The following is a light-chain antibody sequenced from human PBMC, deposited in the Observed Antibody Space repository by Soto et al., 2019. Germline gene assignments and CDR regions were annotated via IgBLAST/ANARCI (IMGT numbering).Light chain of an antibody. V-gene: IGKV3-11*01. J-gene: IGKJ1*01. Sequence: EVMLSQSPATLSLYPGERATHSCRASQSVSSYLAWYQQKPGQAPRLLIYDASNRATGIPARFSGSGSGTDFTLTISSLEPEDFAVYYCQQRSNWPWTFGQGTKVAIK. CDR3: QQRSNWPWT. CDR1: QSVSSY. CDR2: DAS.